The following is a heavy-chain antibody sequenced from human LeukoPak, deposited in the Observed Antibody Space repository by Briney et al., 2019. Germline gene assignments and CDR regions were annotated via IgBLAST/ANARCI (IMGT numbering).Heavy chain of an antibody. Sequence: TGGSLRLSCAASGFTFSSHGMNWVRQAPGKGLEWVSGISPRGDITYYADSVKGRFTVSRDNFKNTLYLEVISLTAEDTAVYYCAKDDAWLQFGEWGHGTLVTVSS. J-gene: IGHJ4*01. V-gene: IGHV3-23*01. CDR3: AKDDAWLQFGE. CDR2: ISPRGDIT. D-gene: IGHD3-10*01. CDR1: GFTFSSHG.